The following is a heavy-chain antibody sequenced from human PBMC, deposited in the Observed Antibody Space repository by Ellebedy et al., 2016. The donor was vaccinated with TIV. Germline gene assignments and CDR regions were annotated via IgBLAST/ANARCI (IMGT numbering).Heavy chain of an antibody. CDR1: GYTFTAYY. CDR2: MNPNTGDT. D-gene: IGHD1-26*01. J-gene: IGHJ3*02. V-gene: IGHV1-2*02. CDR3: ATSGWVVAAYSVDFDI. Sequence: AASVKVSCKASGYTFTAYYMHWVRQAPGQGREWMGWMNPNTGDTKYAQKFQGRVTMTRDRSISTAYLELSRLRSDDTAGYFCATSGWVVAAYSVDFDIWGQGTLVTVSS.